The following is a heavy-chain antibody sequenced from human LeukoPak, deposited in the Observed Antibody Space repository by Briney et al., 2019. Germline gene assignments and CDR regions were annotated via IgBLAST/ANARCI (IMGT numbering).Heavy chain of an antibody. Sequence: KSLQIPCKGSGYNFTSYSIGWVRPMPGKGLEWMGIIYPGGSDTRYSPSFQGQVTISADKSISTAYLQWSSLKASDTAMYDCARRRPEYNWNAGGAFDIWGQGTLVTVSS. V-gene: IGHV5-51*01. CDR3: ARRRPEYNWNAGGAFDI. J-gene: IGHJ4*02. D-gene: IGHD1-20*01. CDR1: GYNFTSYS. CDR2: IYPGGSDT.